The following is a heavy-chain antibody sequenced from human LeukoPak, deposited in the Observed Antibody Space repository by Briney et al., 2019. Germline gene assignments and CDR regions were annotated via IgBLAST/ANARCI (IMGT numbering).Heavy chain of an antibody. CDR1: GGTFSSYA. CDR2: FIPIFGTA. Sequence: SVKVSCKASGGTFSSYAISWVRQVPGQWLEWMGGFIPIFGTANYAQKFQGRVTITADESTSTAYMELSSLRSEDTAAYYCARGEYYYGSGSSNWFDPWGQGTLVTVSS. CDR3: ARGEYYYGSGSSNWFDP. J-gene: IGHJ5*02. D-gene: IGHD3-10*01. V-gene: IGHV1-69*13.